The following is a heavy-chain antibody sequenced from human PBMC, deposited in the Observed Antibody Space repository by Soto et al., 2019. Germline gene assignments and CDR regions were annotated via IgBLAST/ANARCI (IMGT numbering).Heavy chain of an antibody. CDR3: ARARVPKDTVAGLNY. D-gene: IGHD2-15*01. Sequence: VASVKVSCKASGYTFTSYGISWVRQAPGQGLEWMGWISAYNGNTNYAQKLQGRVTMTTDTSTSTAYMELRSLRSDDTAVYYCARARVPKDTVAGLNYWGQGTLVTVSS. CDR1: GYTFTSYG. J-gene: IGHJ4*02. V-gene: IGHV1-18*01. CDR2: ISAYNGNT.